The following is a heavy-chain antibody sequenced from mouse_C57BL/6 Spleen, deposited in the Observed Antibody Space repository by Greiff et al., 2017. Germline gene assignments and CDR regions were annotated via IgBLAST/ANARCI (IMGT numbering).Heavy chain of an antibody. D-gene: IGHD2-3*01. J-gene: IGHJ2*01. Sequence: EVQLQQSGPELVKPGASVKIPCKASGYTFTDYNMDWVKQSHGKSLEWIGDINPNNGCTIYNQKFKGKATLTVDKSSSTAYMELRSLTSEATAVYYCARDDGYSFDYWGQGTTLTVSS. CDR2: INPNNGCT. CDR1: GYTFTDYN. CDR3: ARDDGYSFDY. V-gene: IGHV1-18*01.